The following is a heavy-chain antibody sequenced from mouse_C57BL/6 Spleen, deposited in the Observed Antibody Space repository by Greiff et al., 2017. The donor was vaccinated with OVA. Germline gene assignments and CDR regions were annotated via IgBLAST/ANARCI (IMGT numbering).Heavy chain of an antibody. Sequence: VQLKQSVAELVRPGASVKLSCTASGFNIKNTYMHWVKQRPEQGLEWIGRIDPANGNTKYAPKFQGKATITADTSSNPAYLQLSSLTSEDTAIYYCDRNSDYGSSLYAKDYWGQGTSVTVSS. CDR2: IDPANGNT. J-gene: IGHJ4*01. D-gene: IGHD1-1*01. CDR1: GFNIKNTY. V-gene: IGHV14-3*01. CDR3: DRNSDYGSSLYAKDY.